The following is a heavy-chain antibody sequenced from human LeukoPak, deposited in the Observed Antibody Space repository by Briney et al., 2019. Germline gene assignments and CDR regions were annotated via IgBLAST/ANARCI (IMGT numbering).Heavy chain of an antibody. CDR2: IRYDGSNK. J-gene: IGHJ6*03. CDR1: GFTFSSYG. CDR3: AKDLLYSSSWYPGYYYYMDV. V-gene: IGHV3-30*02. D-gene: IGHD6-13*01. Sequence: GGSLRLSCAASGFTFSSYGMHWVRQVPGKGLEWVAFIRYDGSNKYYADSVKGRFTISRDNSKNTLYLQMNSLRAEDTAVYYCAKDLLYSSSWYPGYYYYMDVWGKGTTVTVSS.